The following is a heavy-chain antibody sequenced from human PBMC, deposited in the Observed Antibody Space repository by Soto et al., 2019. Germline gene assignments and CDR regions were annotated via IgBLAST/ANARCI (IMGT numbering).Heavy chain of an antibody. D-gene: IGHD3-3*01. CDR1: GYSFTSYW. V-gene: IGHV5-51*01. Sequence: GESLKISCKGSGYSFTSYWIGWVRQMPGKGLEWMGIIYPGDSDTRYSPSFQGQVTISADKSISTAYLQLSSLKASDTAMYYCARTYYDFWSGYTYYYYMDVWGKGTTVTVSS. CDR3: ARTYYDFWSGYTYYYYMDV. CDR2: IYPGDSDT. J-gene: IGHJ6*03.